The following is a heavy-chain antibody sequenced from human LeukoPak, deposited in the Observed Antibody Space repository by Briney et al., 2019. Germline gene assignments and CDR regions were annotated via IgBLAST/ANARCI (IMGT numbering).Heavy chain of an antibody. Sequence: PSETLSLTCTVSGGSINSNSYYWGWIRQPPGKGLEWIGNLYYSGSTYYNPSLKSRVTISLEMSKHQFSLDLTSVTAADTAVYYCASNTGTVFDYWGQGALVTVSS. V-gene: IGHV4-39*07. CDR1: GGSINSNSYY. CDR2: LYYSGST. D-gene: IGHD7-27*01. J-gene: IGHJ4*02. CDR3: ASNTGTVFDY.